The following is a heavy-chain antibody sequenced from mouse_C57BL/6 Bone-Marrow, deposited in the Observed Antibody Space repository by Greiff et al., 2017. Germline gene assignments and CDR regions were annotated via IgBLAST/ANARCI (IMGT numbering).Heavy chain of an antibody. V-gene: IGHV5-6*01. J-gene: IGHJ2*01. D-gene: IGHD4-1*01. CDR2: ISSGGSYT. CDR3: ARHGRPDY. CDR1: GFTFSSYG. Sequence: EVKLVESGGDLVKPGGSLKLSCAASGFTFSSYGMSWVRQTPDKRLEWVATISSGGSYTYYPDSGKGRFTISRDNAKNTLYLQMSSLKSEDTAMYYCARHGRPDYWGQGTTLTVSS.